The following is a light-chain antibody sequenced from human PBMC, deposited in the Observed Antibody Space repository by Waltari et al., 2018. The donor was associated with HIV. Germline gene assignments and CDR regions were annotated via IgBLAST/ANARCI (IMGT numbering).Light chain of an antibody. CDR2: GAS. Sequence: EIVLTQSPGTLSLSLGARGTLSCMASQSVSSSDLVWYQQSPCQTPMLLIYGASNSATGNPDRFSGIESGTDFTLTSSRLDPEDFVVYYCQQYSNSLITFGQGTRLEIK. J-gene: IGKJ5*01. CDR1: QSVSSSD. V-gene: IGKV3-20*01. CDR3: QQYSNSLIT.